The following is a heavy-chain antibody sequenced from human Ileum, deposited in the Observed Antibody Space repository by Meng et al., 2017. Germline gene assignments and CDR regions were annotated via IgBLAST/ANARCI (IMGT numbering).Heavy chain of an antibody. CDR3: AREGAYNGGDY. CDR1: GYTFTTYG. CDR2: MNTDKGNT. Sequence: QVQLVQSGAEVKKPGASVKVSCKASGYTFTTYGISWVRQAPGQGLEWMGWMNTDKGNTNYAQKVQGRVTMTRDTSTSTAYMELRNLRSDDTAVYYCAREGAYNGGDYWGQGTLVTVSS. D-gene: IGHD1-1*01. J-gene: IGHJ4*02. V-gene: IGHV1-18*01.